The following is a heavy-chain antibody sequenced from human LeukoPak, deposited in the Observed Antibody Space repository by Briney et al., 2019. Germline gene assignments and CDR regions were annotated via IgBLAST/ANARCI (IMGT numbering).Heavy chain of an antibody. Sequence: PGGSLRLSCAASGFTFSSYAMSWVRQAPGKGLEWVSAISGSGGSTYYADSVKGRFTISRDNSKNTLHLQMNSLRAEDTAVYYCARDTHFGGDFDYWGQGTLVTVSS. J-gene: IGHJ4*02. CDR1: GFTFSSYA. V-gene: IGHV3-23*01. CDR3: ARDTHFGGDFDY. D-gene: IGHD3-16*01. CDR2: ISGSGGST.